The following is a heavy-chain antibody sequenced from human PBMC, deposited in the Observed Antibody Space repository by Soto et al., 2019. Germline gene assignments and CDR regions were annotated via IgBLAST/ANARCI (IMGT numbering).Heavy chain of an antibody. D-gene: IGHD4-4*01. V-gene: IGHV3-7*01. J-gene: IGHJ4*02. CDR3: ARGGSYSTPEYFDY. CDR2: IKQDGSEK. Sequence: EVQLVESGGGLVQPGGSLRLSCAASGFTFSSYWMSWVRQAPGKGLEWVANIKQDGSEKYYVDSVKGRFTISRDNAKNSLYLQMNSLRAEDTAVYYCARGGSYSTPEYFDYWGQGTLVTVSS. CDR1: GFTFSSYW.